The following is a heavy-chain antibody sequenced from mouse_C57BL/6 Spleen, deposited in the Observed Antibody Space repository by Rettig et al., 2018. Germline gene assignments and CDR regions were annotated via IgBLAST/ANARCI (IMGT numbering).Heavy chain of an antibody. V-gene: IGHV1-26*01. CDR1: GYTFTDYY. D-gene: IGHD1-1*01. Sequence: EVQLQQSGPELVKTGASVKISCKASGYTFTDYYMNWVKQSHGKSLEWIGDINPNNGGTSYNQKFKGKATLTVDKSSSTAYMELRSLTSEDSAVYYCARVYYYGSSYAWFAYWGQGTLV. J-gene: IGHJ3*01. CDR3: ARVYYYGSSYAWFAY. CDR2: INPNNGGT.